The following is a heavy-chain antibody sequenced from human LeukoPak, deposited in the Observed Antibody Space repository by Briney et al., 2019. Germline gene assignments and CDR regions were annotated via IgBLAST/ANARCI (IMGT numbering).Heavy chain of an antibody. D-gene: IGHD5-18*01. CDR3: ALTYTAMANNWFDP. CDR1: GYTFTSYA. Sequence: ASVKVSCKASGYTFTSYAMHWVRQAPGQRLEWMGWINAGNGNTKYSQKSQGRVTITRDTSASTAYMELSSLRSEDTAVYYCALTYTAMANNWFDPWGQGTLVTVSS. V-gene: IGHV1-3*01. J-gene: IGHJ5*02. CDR2: INAGNGNT.